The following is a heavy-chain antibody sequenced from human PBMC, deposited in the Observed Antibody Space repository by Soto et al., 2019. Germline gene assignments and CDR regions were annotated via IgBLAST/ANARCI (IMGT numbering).Heavy chain of an antibody. Sequence: EVQLVESGGGLVQPGGSLRLSCAASGFTFSSYSMNWVRQAPGKGLEWVSYISSSSSTIYYADSVKGRFTISRDNAKNSLYLQMNSLRDEDTAVYYFARERGEWELDTYFDYWGQGTLVTVSS. CDR3: ARERGEWELDTYFDY. J-gene: IGHJ4*02. V-gene: IGHV3-48*02. CDR2: ISSSSSTI. D-gene: IGHD1-26*01. CDR1: GFTFSSYS.